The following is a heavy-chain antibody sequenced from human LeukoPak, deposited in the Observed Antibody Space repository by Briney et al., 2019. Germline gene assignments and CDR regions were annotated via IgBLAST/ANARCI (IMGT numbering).Heavy chain of an antibody. CDR3: ARDGGVRYYYDSSGYYYFDY. V-gene: IGHV3-21*01. CDR1: GFTFSSYS. J-gene: IGHJ4*02. Sequence: GGSLGLSCAASGFTFSSYSMNWVRQAPGKGLEWVSSISSSSSYIYYADSVKGRFTISRDNAKNSLYLQMNSLRAEDTAVYYCARDGGVRYYYDSSGYYYFDYWGQGALVTVSS. D-gene: IGHD3-22*01. CDR2: ISSSSSYI.